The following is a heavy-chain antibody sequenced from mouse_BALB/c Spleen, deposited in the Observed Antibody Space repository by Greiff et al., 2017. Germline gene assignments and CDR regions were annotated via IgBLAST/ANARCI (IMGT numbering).Heavy chain of an antibody. Sequence: QVQLQQSGAELMKPGASVKISCKATGYTFSSYWIEWVKQRPGHGLEWIGEILPGSGSTNYNEKFKGKATFTADTSSNTAYMQLSSLTSEDSAVYYCARGRGRQLGLRRFAYWGQGTLVTVSA. CDR3: ARGRGRQLGLRRFAY. D-gene: IGHD3-2*01. J-gene: IGHJ3*01. CDR2: ILPGSGST. V-gene: IGHV1-9*01. CDR1: GYTFSSYW.